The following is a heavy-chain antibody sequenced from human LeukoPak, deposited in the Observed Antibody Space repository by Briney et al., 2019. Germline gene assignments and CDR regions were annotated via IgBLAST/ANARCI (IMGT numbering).Heavy chain of an antibody. CDR3: ARRAAAGTGLDYYYYGMDV. J-gene: IGHJ6*04. CDR1: GFTFSSYA. D-gene: IGHD6-13*01. Sequence: GGSLRLSCAASGFTFSSYAIHWVRQAPGKGLEWVAVISYDGSNKYYADSVKGRFTISRDNSKNTLYLQMNSLRAEDTAVYYCARRAAAGTGLDYYYYGMDVWGKGTTATVSS. CDR2: ISYDGSNK. V-gene: IGHV3-30*04.